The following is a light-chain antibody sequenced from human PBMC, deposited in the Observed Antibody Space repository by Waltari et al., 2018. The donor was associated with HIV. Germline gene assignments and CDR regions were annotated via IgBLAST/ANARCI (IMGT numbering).Light chain of an antibody. CDR1: SSDVGGYNY. Sequence: QSALTQPRSVSGSPGQSVNISCTGTSSDVGGYNYVSWYQQHPGKAPKLMIFDVSKRPSGVPDRFSGSKSGNTASLTISGLQAEDEADYYCCSYAGSYTYVFGTGSEVTVL. V-gene: IGLV2-11*01. CDR3: CSYAGSYTYV. J-gene: IGLJ1*01. CDR2: DVS.